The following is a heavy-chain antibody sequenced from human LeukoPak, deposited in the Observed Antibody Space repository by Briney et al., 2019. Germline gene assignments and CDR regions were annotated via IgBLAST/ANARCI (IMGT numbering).Heavy chain of an antibody. CDR3: ARDQRMWTLPGGDAFDL. J-gene: IGHJ3*01. V-gene: IGHV3-11*01. Sequence: GGSLRLSCVASGFTFSDYYMSWVRQAPGKALEWVSYISSSLDAIQYTDSVKGRFTISRDNAKSSLYLQMDSLRAEDTAFYYCARDQRMWTLPGGDAFDLWGQGTMVTVSS. D-gene: IGHD2-2*01. CDR2: ISSSLDAI. CDR1: GFTFSDYY.